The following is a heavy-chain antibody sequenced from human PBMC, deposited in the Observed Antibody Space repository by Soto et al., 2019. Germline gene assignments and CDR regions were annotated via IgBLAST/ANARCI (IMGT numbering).Heavy chain of an antibody. CDR2: VSAGGDMT. D-gene: IGHD3-10*01. V-gene: IGHV3-23*01. CDR1: GFTFSSYA. J-gene: IGHJ6*02. Sequence: DVQLLESGGHLVQPGGSLRLSCAASGFTFSSYAMSWVRQAPGKGLEWVSSVSAGGDMTYYSDSVKGRFTISRDNSNNALCLQMNCLRIEDTAIYYCARGDRGGSGSPASYYYSGLDVWGQGTRVTVS. CDR3: ARGDRGGSGSPASYYYSGLDV.